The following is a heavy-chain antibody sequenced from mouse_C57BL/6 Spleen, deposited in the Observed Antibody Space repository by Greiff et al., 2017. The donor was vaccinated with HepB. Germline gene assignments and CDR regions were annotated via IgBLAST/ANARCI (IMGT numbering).Heavy chain of an antibody. CDR3: ARAIYYDYDDFDY. Sequence: VQLKESGPELVKPGASVKMSCKASGYTFTDYNMHWVKQSHGKSLEWIGYINPNNGGTSYNQKFKGKATLTVNKSSSTAYMELRSLTSEDSAVYYCARAIYYDYDDFDYWGQGTTLTVSS. V-gene: IGHV1-22*01. D-gene: IGHD2-4*01. CDR1: GYTFTDYN. J-gene: IGHJ2*01. CDR2: INPNNGGT.